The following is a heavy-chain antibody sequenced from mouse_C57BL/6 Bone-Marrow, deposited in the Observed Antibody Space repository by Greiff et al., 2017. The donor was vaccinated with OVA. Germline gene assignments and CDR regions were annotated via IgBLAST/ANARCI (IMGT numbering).Heavy chain of an antibody. D-gene: IGHD1-1*01. CDR3: ATIRGAMDY. V-gene: IGHV5-4*01. J-gene: IGHJ4*01. Sequence: EVHLVESGGGLVKPGGSLKLSCAASGFTFSSYAMSWVRQTPEQRLEWVATISAGGSYTYYPDNVKGRFTISRDNAKNNLYLQMSHLKSEDTAMYYCATIRGAMDYWGQGTSVTVSS. CDR2: ISAGGSYT. CDR1: GFTFSSYA.